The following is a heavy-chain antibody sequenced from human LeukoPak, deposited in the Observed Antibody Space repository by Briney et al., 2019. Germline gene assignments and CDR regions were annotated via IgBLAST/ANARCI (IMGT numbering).Heavy chain of an antibody. CDR3: ATGHYSNRL. CDR1: GVAVSDSY. J-gene: IGHJ4*02. D-gene: IGHD4-11*01. V-gene: IGHV3-66*01. Sequence: GGSLRLSCAVSGVAVSDSYLSWFRQAPGGGLEWVSVIYDTGDTFYADSVKDRFIISRDNSKNTLYLQMSSLRVEDTSVYYCATGHYSNRLGGQGTLVTVSS. CDR2: IYDTGDT.